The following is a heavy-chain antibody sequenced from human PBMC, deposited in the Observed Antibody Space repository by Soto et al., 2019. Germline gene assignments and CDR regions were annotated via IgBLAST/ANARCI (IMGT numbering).Heavy chain of an antibody. CDR1: GGSFSGYY. J-gene: IGHJ6*03. CDR2: INDSGST. CDR3: ARGLLLWCGGLSRRGGYYYYMDV. Sequence: QVQLQQGGAGLLKPSETLSLTCAVYGGSFSGYYWSWIRQTPGKGLEWIGEINDSGSTNNNPSLKRRVPILVETPENQFSLKLSSVTAAATAVYYCARGLLLWCGGLSRRGGYYYYMDVGGKGTTVTVSS. D-gene: IGHD3-10*01. V-gene: IGHV4-34*01.